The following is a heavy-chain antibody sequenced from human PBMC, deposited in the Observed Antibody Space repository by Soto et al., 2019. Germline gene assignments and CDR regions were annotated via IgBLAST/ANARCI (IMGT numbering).Heavy chain of an antibody. V-gene: IGHV3-21*01. J-gene: IGHJ4*02. CDR1: GFTFSSYS. Sequence: PGGSLRLSCAASGFTFSSYSMNWVRQAPGKGLEWVSSISSSSSYIYYADSVKGRFTISRDNAKNSLYLQMNSLRAEDTAVYYCASWLKTSGWYVLLEGSFDYWAQRTLVTVSS. CDR3: ASWLKTSGWYVLLEGSFDY. CDR2: ISSSSSYI. D-gene: IGHD6-19*01.